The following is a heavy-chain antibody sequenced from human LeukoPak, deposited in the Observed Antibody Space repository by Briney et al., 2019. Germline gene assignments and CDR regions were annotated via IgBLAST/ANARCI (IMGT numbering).Heavy chain of an antibody. V-gene: IGHV4-4*07. Sequence: SETLSLTCTVSGGSISSYYWSWIRQPAGKGLEWIGRIYTSGSTNYNPSLKSRVTMSVDTSKNQFSLKLSSVTAADTAVYYCARESRYYDILTGYLYYFDYWGQGTLVTVSS. CDR1: GGSISSYY. CDR3: ARESRYYDILTGYLYYFDY. CDR2: IYTSGST. J-gene: IGHJ4*02. D-gene: IGHD3-9*01.